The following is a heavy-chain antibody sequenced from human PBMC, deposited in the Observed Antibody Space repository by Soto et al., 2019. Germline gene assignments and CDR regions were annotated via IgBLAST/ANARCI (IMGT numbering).Heavy chain of an antibody. CDR3: VRAHALGFSTWFDP. Sequence: TSGTLSLTWAVSGGTISSSNWWSWVRQPPGKGLEWIGQIYHSGNTNYKPSLKSRVAISVDKSKNQCSLNLSSVTAADTVVYYCVRAHALGFSTWFDPWGRGTLVTVSS. V-gene: IGHV4-4*02. D-gene: IGHD3-10*01. CDR1: GGTISSSNW. CDR2: IYHSGNT. J-gene: IGHJ5*02.